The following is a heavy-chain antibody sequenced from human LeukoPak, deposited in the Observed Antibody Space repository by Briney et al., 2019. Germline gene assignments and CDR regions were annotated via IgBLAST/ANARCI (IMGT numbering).Heavy chain of an antibody. CDR1: GYSISSGYY. J-gene: IGHJ4*02. CDR3: ARHVYSNYYFDY. D-gene: IGHD4-11*01. CDR2: IYHSGST. Sequence: PSETLSLTCAVSGYSISSGYYWGWIRQPPGKGLEWIGNIYHSGSTYYNPSLKSRVTISVDTSKNQFSLKLSSVTAADTAVYYCARHVYSNYYFDYWGQGTLVTVSS. V-gene: IGHV4-38-2*01.